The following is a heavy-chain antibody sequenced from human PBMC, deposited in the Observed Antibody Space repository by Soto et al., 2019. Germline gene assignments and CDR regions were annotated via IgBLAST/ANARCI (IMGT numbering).Heavy chain of an antibody. CDR3: ARYIPGVRYYGMDV. J-gene: IGHJ6*02. Sequence: EVQLLESGGGLVQPGGSLRLSCAASGFIFSSYAMKWVRQAPGKGLEWVSLIGESGTPTYYADSVKGRFTISRDNSGNTLFLEMYSRRAEDTAVYYCARYIPGVRYYGMDVWGPGTTVTVSS. CDR1: GFIFSSYA. D-gene: IGHD2-2*01. V-gene: IGHV3-23*01. CDR2: IGESGTPT.